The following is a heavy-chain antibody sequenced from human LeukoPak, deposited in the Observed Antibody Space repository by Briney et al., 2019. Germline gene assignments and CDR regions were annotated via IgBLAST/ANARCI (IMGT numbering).Heavy chain of an antibody. Sequence: PGGSLRLSCAASGFTFSPYAMTWVRQAPGKGLEWVSTISNSADSTYYADSVKGRFTISRDNSKNTLYLQMNSLRAEDTAVYYCAKDQGGGLRLYFDYWGQGTLVTVSS. CDR2: ISNSADST. CDR1: GFTFSPYA. CDR3: AKDQGGGLRLYFDY. D-gene: IGHD3-16*01. V-gene: IGHV3-23*01. J-gene: IGHJ4*02.